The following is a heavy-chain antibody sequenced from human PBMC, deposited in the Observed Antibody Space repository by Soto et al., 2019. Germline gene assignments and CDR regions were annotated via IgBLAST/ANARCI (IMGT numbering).Heavy chain of an antibody. Sequence: GGSLRLSCAASGFTFSMAWMTWIRQAPGKGLEWVAQIKPDGSDTLYVDSMKGRFTISRDNSKNSLYLQMDSLRAEDTAVYYCARERNGYNSIFDFWGQGTLVTVSS. CDR3: ARERNGYNSIFDF. CDR2: IKPDGSDT. D-gene: IGHD5-12*01. V-gene: IGHV3-7*03. J-gene: IGHJ4*02. CDR1: GFTFSMAW.